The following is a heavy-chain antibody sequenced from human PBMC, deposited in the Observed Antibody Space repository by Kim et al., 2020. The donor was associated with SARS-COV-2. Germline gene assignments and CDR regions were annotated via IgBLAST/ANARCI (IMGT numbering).Heavy chain of an antibody. CDR2: INPKSGDK. CDR1: GNTFTGYY. J-gene: IGHJ6*02. V-gene: IGHV1-2*06. CDR3: ARDVTMIRGHAVV. Sequence: ASVKVSCLPSGNTFTGYYVHWVRRAPGQGLEWMGRINPKSGDKDYSQKFQGRVTMTRDTSMTTVFMDLSRLRSDDTAVYYCARDVTMIRGHAVVWGRGTT. D-gene: IGHD3-10*01.